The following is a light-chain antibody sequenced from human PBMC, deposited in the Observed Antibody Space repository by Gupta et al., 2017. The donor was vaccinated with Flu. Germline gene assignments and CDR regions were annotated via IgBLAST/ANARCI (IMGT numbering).Light chain of an antibody. J-gene: IGLJ2*01. V-gene: IGLV2-14*01. CDR2: ELT. CDR1: IDDVGGYHF. Sequence: QSGLTQPASVSGSPGQSITIPCTGSIDDVGGYHFVSWYQLVPGKAPKLLISELTNRPSGVSDRFSGSKSGNTATLAISGLQTEDEASYYCALYTRRASVVFGGGTVLTVL. CDR3: ALYTRRASVV.